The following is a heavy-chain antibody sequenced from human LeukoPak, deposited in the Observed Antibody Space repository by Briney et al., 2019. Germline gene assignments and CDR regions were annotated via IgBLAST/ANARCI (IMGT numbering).Heavy chain of an antibody. CDR3: TRGGPIVSSRNWFDP. CDR2: IRSKANSYAT. D-gene: IGHD1-26*01. J-gene: IGHJ5*02. CDR1: GFTFSGSA. Sequence: GGSLRLSCAASGFTFSGSAMHWVRQASGKGLEWVGRIRSKANSYATAYAASVKGRFTISRDDSKNTAYLQMNSLKTEDTAVYYCTRGGPIVSSRNWFDPWGQGTLVTVSS. V-gene: IGHV3-73*01.